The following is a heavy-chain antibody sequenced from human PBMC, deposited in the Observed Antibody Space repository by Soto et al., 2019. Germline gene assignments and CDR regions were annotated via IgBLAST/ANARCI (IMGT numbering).Heavy chain of an antibody. Sequence: SVKVSCKASGGTFSSYAISWVRQAPGQGLEWMGGIIPIFGTANYAQKFQGRVTITADESTSTAYMELSSLRSEDTAVYYCARARYCSGGSCHLGYFDLWGRGTLVTVSS. CDR1: GGTFSSYA. J-gene: IGHJ2*01. CDR2: IIPIFGTA. CDR3: ARARYCSGGSCHLGYFDL. D-gene: IGHD2-15*01. V-gene: IGHV1-69*13.